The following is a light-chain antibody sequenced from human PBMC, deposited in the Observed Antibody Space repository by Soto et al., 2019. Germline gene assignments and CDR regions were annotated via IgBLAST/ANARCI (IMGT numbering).Light chain of an antibody. Sequence: EIVLTQSPGTLSLSPGERATLSCRASQSLSHNIYLAWYQQKPGQAPRLLIYGAASRATGIPNRFSGSWSGTDFTLTSSRLEPEDFAVYYCQQYGNSPQTFGQGTKVEIK. CDR3: QQYGNSPQT. J-gene: IGKJ1*01. CDR1: QSLSHNIY. V-gene: IGKV3-20*01. CDR2: GAA.